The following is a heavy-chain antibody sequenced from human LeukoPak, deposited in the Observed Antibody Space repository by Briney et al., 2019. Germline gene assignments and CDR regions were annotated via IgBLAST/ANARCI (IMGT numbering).Heavy chain of an antibody. V-gene: IGHV1-46*01. D-gene: IGHD1-26*01. Sequence: ASVKVSCKASGYTFTSYYMHWMRQAHGQGLEWMGIINPSGGSTNYAQKFQGRVTMTRDTSTSTVYMELSSLRSEDTAVYYCARVGSYEYHFDYWGQGTLVTVSS. J-gene: IGHJ4*02. CDR1: GYTFTSYY. CDR3: ARVGSYEYHFDY. CDR2: INPSGGST.